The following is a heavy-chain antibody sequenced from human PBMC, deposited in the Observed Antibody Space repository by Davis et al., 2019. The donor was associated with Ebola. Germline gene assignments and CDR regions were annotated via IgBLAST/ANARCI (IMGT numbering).Heavy chain of an antibody. CDR3: AHRPVRGYFDY. J-gene: IGHJ4*02. CDR1: GGSISSYYW. CDR2: IYWDDDK. D-gene: IGHD3-10*01. Sequence: TLSLTCTVSGGSISSYYWSWIRQPPGKGLEWLALIYWDDDKRYSPSLKSRLTITKDTSKNQVVLTMTNMDPVDTATYYCAHRPVRGYFDYWGQGTLVTVSS. V-gene: IGHV2-5*08.